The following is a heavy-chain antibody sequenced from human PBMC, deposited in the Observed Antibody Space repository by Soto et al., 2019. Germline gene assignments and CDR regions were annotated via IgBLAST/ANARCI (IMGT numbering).Heavy chain of an antibody. CDR2: INPNSGGT. D-gene: IGHD1-26*01. Sequence: ASVKVSCKASGYTFTSYYMHWVRQAPGQGLEWMGWINPNSGGTNYAQKFQGRVTMTRDTSISTAYMELSRLRSDDTAVYYCARVWASGGATTHWGQGTLVTVSS. J-gene: IGHJ4*02. V-gene: IGHV1-2*02. CDR1: GYTFTSYY. CDR3: ARVWASGGATTH.